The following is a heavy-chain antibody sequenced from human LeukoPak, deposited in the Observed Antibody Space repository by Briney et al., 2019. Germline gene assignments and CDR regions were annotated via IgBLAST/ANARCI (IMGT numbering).Heavy chain of an antibody. CDR2: INPSGGST. V-gene: IGHV1-46*01. J-gene: IGHJ3*02. CDR3: ACLPYAFDI. CDR1: GYTFTTYY. Sequence: GSSVKVSCKASGYTFTTYYIHWVRQAAGQGLEWMALINPSGGSTHYAQKFQGRVTVTRDTSTSTVYMELTSLRSEDTAVYYCACLPYAFDIWGQGTMVTVSS.